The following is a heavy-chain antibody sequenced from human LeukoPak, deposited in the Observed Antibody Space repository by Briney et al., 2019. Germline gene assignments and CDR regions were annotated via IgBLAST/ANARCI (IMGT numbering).Heavy chain of an antibody. CDR1: GYTFTGYY. D-gene: IGHD4-17*01. CDR2: INPNSGGT. V-gene: IGHV1-2*02. J-gene: IGHJ4*02. CDR3: AREDYGDSDYFDY. Sequence: ASVKVSCKASGYTFTGYYMHWVRQAPGQGLEWMGWINPNSGGTNYAQKFQGRVTMTRDTSISTAYMELSRLRSDDTAVHYCAREDYGDSDYFDYWGQGTLVTVSS.